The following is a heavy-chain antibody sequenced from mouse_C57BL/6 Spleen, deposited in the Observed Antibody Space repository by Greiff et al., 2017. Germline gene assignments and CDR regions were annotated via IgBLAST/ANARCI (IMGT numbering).Heavy chain of an antibody. V-gene: IGHV1-55*01. Sequence: VKLMESGAELVKPGASVKMSCKASGYTFTSYWITWVKQRPGQGLEWIGDIYPGSGSTNYNEKFKSKATLTVDTSSSTAYMQLSSLTSEDSAVYYCARRTAQATWFAYWGQGTLVTVSA. CDR1: GYTFTSYW. CDR2: IYPGSGST. D-gene: IGHD3-2*02. J-gene: IGHJ3*01. CDR3: ARRTAQATWFAY.